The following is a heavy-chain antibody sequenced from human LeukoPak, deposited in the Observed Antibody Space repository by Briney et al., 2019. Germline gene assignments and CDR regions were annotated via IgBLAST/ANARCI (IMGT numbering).Heavy chain of an antibody. J-gene: IGHJ4*02. CDR3: TTRGGSFSIFDY. CDR2: IRSKAYGGTT. D-gene: IGHD1-26*01. V-gene: IGHV3-49*05. CDR1: GFTFGDYA. Sequence: KAGGSLRLSCTASGFTFGDYAMSWFRQAPGKGLEWVGFIRSKAYGGTTEYAASVKGRFTISRDDSKSIAYLQMNSLKTEDTAVYYCTTRGGSFSIFDYWGQGTLVTVSS.